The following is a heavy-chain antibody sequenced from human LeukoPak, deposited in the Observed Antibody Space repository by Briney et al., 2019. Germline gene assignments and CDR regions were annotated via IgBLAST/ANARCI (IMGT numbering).Heavy chain of an antibody. Sequence: TGGSLRLSCAASGFTFSSYAMSWVRQAPGKGLEWVSSISSSSSYIYYADSVKGRFTISRDNAKNSLYLQMNSLRAEDTAVYFCARDPDTAMAKFYLDYWGQGTLVTVSS. CDR2: ISSSSSYI. CDR1: GFTFSSYA. J-gene: IGHJ4*02. V-gene: IGHV3-21*01. CDR3: ARDPDTAMAKFYLDY. D-gene: IGHD5-18*01.